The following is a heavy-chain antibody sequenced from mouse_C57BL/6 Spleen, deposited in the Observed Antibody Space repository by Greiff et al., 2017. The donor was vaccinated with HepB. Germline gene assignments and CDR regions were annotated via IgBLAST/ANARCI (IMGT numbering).Heavy chain of an antibody. CDR3: ASTGAY. CDR2: ISYDGSN. D-gene: IGHD4-1*02. Sequence: EVKLMESGPGLVKPSQSLSLTCSVTGYSITSGYYWNWIRQFPGNKLEWMGYISYDGSNNYNPSLKNRISITRDTSKNQFFLQLNSVTTEDTATYYCASTGAYWGQGTLVTVSA. J-gene: IGHJ3*01. V-gene: IGHV3-6*01. CDR1: GYSITSGYY.